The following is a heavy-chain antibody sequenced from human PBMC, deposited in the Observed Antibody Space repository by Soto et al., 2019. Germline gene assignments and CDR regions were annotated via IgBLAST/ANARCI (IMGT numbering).Heavy chain of an antibody. Sequence: GGSLRLSCAASGFTFSTYWMDWVRQTPGKGLEWVANINQDGSEKNYVDSVKGRFTIYRDNAKNSLYLQMSSLTDEDSAMYYCSRSLNSWGQGPLVTVSS. CDR1: GFTFSTYW. J-gene: IGHJ4*02. CDR2: INQDGSEK. V-gene: IGHV3-7*01. CDR3: SRSLNS.